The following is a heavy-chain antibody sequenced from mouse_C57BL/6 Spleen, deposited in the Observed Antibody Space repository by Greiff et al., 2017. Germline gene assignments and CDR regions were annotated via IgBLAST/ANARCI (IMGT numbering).Heavy chain of an antibody. CDR2: IYPRSGNT. V-gene: IGHV1-81*01. CDR3: ASTWFAY. Sequence: QVHVKQSGAELARPGASVKLSCTASGYTFTSYGISWVKQRTGQGLEWIGEIYPRSGNTYYNEKFKGKATLTADKSSSTAYMELRSLTSEDSAVYFCASTWFAYWGQGTLVTVSA. J-gene: IGHJ3*01. CDR1: GYTFTSYG.